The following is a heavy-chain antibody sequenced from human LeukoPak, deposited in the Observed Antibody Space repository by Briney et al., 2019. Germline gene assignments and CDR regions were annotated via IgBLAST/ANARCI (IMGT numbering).Heavy chain of an antibody. V-gene: IGHV3-23*01. CDR2: TSGSGVNS. CDR1: GVTLRSYD. Sequence: GESLRLSCAASGVTLRSYDMSWVRQAPGKGLEWVAATSGSGVNSYYADSVRGRFTISRDNSQNTLYLQMDSLRAEDTALYYCAKEYSGYYFDYWGQGTLVTVSS. J-gene: IGHJ4*02. D-gene: IGHD5-12*01. CDR3: AKEYSGYYFDY.